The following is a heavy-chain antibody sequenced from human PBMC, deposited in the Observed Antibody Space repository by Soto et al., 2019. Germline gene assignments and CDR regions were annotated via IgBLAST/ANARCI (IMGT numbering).Heavy chain of an antibody. CDR2: IYWDDDK. J-gene: IGHJ1*01. V-gene: IGHV2-5*02. D-gene: IGHD2-21*02. Sequence: QITLKESGPTLVKPTQTLTLTCTFSGFSLSTSGVCVGWIRQPPGKALEWLALIYWDDDKRYSPSLKSRLTITKDTSKNQVVLTMTNVDPVDTATYYCAHRVSGRDSSWGQGTLVTVSS. CDR1: GFSLSTSGVC. CDR3: AHRVSGRDSS.